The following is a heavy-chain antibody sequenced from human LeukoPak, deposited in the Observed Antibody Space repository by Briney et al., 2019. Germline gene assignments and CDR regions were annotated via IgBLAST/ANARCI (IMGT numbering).Heavy chain of an antibody. Sequence: GGSLRLSCAVPGFTVSSSYTRLGRPGPGEGLEWGLDILSGGYTYYADSVKGRFTISRDNSKNTLYLQMDSLRPEDTAVYYCARDRHSRNRVGEVYYFDYWGQGTLVTVSS. CDR1: GFTVSSSY. V-gene: IGHV3-66*02. CDR2: ILSGGYT. CDR3: ARDRHSRNRVGEVYYFDY. D-gene: IGHD3-16*01. J-gene: IGHJ4*02.